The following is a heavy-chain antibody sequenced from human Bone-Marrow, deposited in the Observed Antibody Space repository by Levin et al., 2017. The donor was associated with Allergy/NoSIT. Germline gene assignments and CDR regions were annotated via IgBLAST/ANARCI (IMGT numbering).Heavy chain of an antibody. V-gene: IGHV4-30-4*01. D-gene: IGHD3-9*01. Sequence: SETLSLTCTVSGGSISSGDHYWSWIRQPPGTGLEWIGYIYYTGPTYYNPSLKGRVTISIDTSRNQFSLRLNSVTAADTDVYYCARVVDYDILTDYYSPYYFDRWVQGTLVTVSS. J-gene: IGHJ4*02. CDR3: ARVVDYDILTDYYSPYYFDR. CDR1: GGSISSGDHY. CDR2: IYYTGPT.